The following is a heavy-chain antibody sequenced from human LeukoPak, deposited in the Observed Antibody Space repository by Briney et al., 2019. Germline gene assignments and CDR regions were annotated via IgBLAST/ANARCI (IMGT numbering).Heavy chain of an antibody. Sequence: SETLSLTCTLSGGSIDTYYWSWIRQPPGKGLEWIGYIYYSGSTYYNPSLKSRVTISVDTSKNQFSLKLSSVTAADTAAYYCARGAAGWLQLEAFDIWGQGTMVTVSS. D-gene: IGHD5-24*01. CDR3: ARGAAGWLQLEAFDI. V-gene: IGHV4-59*12. CDR1: GGSIDTYY. J-gene: IGHJ3*02. CDR2: IYYSGST.